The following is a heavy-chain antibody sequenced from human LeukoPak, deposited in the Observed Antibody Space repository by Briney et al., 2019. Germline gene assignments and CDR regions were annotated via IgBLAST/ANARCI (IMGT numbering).Heavy chain of an antibody. CDR3: ARLGYCSNNFCPRFYFDY. D-gene: IGHD2-2*01. V-gene: IGHV5-51*01. CDR2: IYPSDSDT. Sequence: GESLKISCKGSGYIFSTNWIGWVRQMPGKSLEWMGIIYPSDSDTRYNPSFQGQVIISADKSISTAYLQWSSLKASDTAMYYCARLGYCSNNFCPRFYFDYWGQGALLTVSS. J-gene: IGHJ4*02. CDR1: GYIFSTNW.